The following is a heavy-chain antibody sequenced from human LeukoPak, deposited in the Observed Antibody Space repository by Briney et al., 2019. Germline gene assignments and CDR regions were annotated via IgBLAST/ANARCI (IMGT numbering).Heavy chain of an antibody. CDR3: ARVWYNWNEPHFDY. V-gene: IGHV1-18*01. CDR1: GYTFTSYG. D-gene: IGHD1-1*01. J-gene: IGHJ4*02. CDR2: ISAYNGNT. Sequence: GASVKVSCKASGYTFTSYGISWVRQAPGQGLEWMGWISAYNGNTNYAQKLQGRVTMTTDTSTSTAYMELRSLRSDDTAVYYCARVWYNWNEPHFDYWGQGTLVTVSS.